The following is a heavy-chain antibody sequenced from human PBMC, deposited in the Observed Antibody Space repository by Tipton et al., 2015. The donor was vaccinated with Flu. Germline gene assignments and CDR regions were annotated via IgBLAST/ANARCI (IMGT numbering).Heavy chain of an antibody. D-gene: IGHD4-23*01. CDR2: VIPFADIA. J-gene: IGHJ4*02. CDR1: GGTFNKYS. CDR3: AGGLGGFSVAY. Sequence: QLVQSGAEVKKPGSSVKVSCKTSGGTFNKYSFNWVRQAPGQGLEWMGRVIPFADIANYAQKFQGRVTITADKSTGTVYMELSSLGSEETAVYFWAGGLGGFSVAYRGQGTLVPVSS. V-gene: IGHV1-69*09.